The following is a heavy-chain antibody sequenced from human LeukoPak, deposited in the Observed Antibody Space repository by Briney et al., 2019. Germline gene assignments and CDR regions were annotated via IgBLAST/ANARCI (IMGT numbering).Heavy chain of an antibody. CDR1: GGSISSYY. J-gene: IGHJ5*02. V-gene: IGHV4-59*01. D-gene: IGHD3-10*01. Sequence: SETLSLTCTVSGGSISSYYWSWIRQPPGKGLEWIGYIYYSGSTNYNPSLKSRVTMSVDTSKNQFSLKLSSVTPADTAVYYCARGGYYGSGNDFRFDPWGQGTLVTVSS. CDR3: ARGGYYGSGNDFRFDP. CDR2: IYYSGST.